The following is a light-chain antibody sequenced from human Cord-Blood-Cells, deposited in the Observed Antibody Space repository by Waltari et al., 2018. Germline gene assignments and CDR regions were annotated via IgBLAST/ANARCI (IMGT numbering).Light chain of an antibody. J-gene: IGKJ3*01. V-gene: IGKV3-11*01. CDR3: QQRSNWSFT. Sequence: EIVLTQSPATLSLSPGERATLSYRASQSVSSYLAWYQQKPGQAPRLLIYDASNRATGIPARFSGSGSGTDFTLTISSLEPEDFAVYYCQQRSNWSFTFGPGTKVDIK. CDR1: QSVSSY. CDR2: DAS.